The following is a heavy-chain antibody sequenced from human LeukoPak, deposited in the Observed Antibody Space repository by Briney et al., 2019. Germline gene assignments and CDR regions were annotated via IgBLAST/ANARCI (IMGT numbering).Heavy chain of an antibody. CDR1: GYTFTSYG. V-gene: IGHV1-18*04. D-gene: IGHD5-18*01. Sequence: ASVKVSCQASGYTFTSYGISWVRQAPGQGLEWMGWISAYNGNTNYPQKLQGRVTMTTDTSTSTDYMEWRSLRFDDTAVYYCARVYRDSYGQNWGQGTLVTVSS. J-gene: IGHJ4*02. CDR3: ARVYRDSYGQN. CDR2: ISAYNGNT.